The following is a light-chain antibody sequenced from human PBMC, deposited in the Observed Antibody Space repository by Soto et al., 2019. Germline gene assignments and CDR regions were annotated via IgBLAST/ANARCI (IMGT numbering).Light chain of an antibody. J-gene: IGKJ2*01. V-gene: IGKV1-5*01. CDR1: QSISIL. CDR2: DAS. CDR3: QRYNGY. Sequence: DIQMTQSPSTLSASVGDSVTITCRASQSISILLAWYQQKPGKAPKLLIYDASTLESGVPSRFSGSGSGADFTLTISSLQPDDFATYYCQRYNGYFGQGTKLEIK.